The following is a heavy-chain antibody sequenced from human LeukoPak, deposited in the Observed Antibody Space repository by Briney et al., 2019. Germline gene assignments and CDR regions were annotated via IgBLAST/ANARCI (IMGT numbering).Heavy chain of an antibody. CDR2: LYSSVGT. D-gene: IGHD3-22*01. J-gene: IGHJ6*03. CDR1: GGSTYSYY. V-gene: IGHV4-4*07. Sequence: SETLSLTCTASGGSTYSYYSSWMRQPARERREWIGPLYSSVGTNYNPSLKSRVSMSVDTSKNQLALNLRAVTAADTAVYYCARLKFYDSTGYSPGHYMDVWGKGITVTVS. CDR3: ARLKFYDSTGYSPGHYMDV.